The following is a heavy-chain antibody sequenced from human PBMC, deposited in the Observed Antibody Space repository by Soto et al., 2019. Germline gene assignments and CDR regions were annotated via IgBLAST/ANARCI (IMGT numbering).Heavy chain of an antibody. CDR3: ARADCSSTSCYLGYYGMDV. V-gene: IGHV3-48*03. CDR1: GFTFSSYG. CDR2: ISSSGSTI. J-gene: IGHJ6*02. D-gene: IGHD2-2*01. Sequence: GGSLRLSCSASGFTFSSYGMNWVRQAPGKGLEWVSYISSSGSTIYYADSVKGRFTISRDNAKNSLYLQMNSLRAEDTAVYYCARADCSSTSCYLGYYGMDVWGQGTTVTVSS.